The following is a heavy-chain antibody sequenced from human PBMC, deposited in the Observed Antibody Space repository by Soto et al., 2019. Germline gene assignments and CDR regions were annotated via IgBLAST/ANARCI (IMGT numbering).Heavy chain of an antibody. CDR1: GFTLSSYA. V-gene: IGHV3-21*01. CDR3: ARDYYKYYDSSGYYRSPAY. Sequence: GGSLRLSCVASGFTLSSYAMNWVRRAPGKGLEWVSSISSSSSFIFYADSVKGRFTISRDNAKNTLFLQMNSLRAEDTAVYYCARDYYKYYDSSGYYRSPAYWGQGTLVTVSS. CDR2: ISSSSSFI. J-gene: IGHJ4*02. D-gene: IGHD3-22*01.